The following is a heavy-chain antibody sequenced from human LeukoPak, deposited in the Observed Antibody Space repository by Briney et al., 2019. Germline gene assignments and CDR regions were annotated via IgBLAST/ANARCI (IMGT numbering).Heavy chain of an antibody. Sequence: SETLSLTCTVSGGSISSYYWSWIRQPPGKGLEWIGYIYYSGSTKYNTSLKSRVSISVDTSKNQFSLKLSSVTAADTAVYYCARGFCSGGSCYSAIFDHWGQGTLVTVSS. CDR3: ARGFCSGGSCYSAIFDH. CDR2: IYYSGST. V-gene: IGHV4-59*01. J-gene: IGHJ4*02. CDR1: GGSISSYY. D-gene: IGHD2-15*01.